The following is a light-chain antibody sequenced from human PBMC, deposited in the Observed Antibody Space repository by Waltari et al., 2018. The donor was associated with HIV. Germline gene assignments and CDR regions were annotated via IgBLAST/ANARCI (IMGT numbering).Light chain of an antibody. CDR2: GAS. Sequence: TQSPGTLSLSPGERATVSCKASQGVSSNYLAWYQQKPGQAPSLLISGASDRDTGIPDRFSGSGSGTDFTLTISRLEPEDSAVYYCQQYDTIPTFGGGTKVEIK. CDR1: QGVSSNY. CDR3: QQYDTIPT. V-gene: IGKV3-20*01. J-gene: IGKJ4*01.